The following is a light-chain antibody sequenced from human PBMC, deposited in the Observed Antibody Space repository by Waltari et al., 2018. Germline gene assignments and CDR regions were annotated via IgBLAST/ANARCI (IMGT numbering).Light chain of an antibody. V-gene: IGKV2-28*01. CDR3: LQSVQVPVT. J-gene: IGKJ4*01. CDR1: QSLLYSNGNNY. CDR2: MGS. Sequence: DIVLTQSPLSLPVTPGEPASISCRSSQSLLYSNGNNYLNWYLQKPGLPTQLLIYMGSTRASGVPERFSGSGSGTDFTLQISRVEAEDVGVYYCLQSVQVPVTFGGGTKVEIK.